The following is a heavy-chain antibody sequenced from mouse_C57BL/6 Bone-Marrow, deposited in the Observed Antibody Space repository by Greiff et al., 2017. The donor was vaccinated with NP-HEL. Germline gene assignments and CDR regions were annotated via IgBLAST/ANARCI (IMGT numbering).Heavy chain of an antibody. D-gene: IGHD2-4*01. V-gene: IGHV2-2*01. CDR1: GFSLTSYG. Sequence: QVHVKQSGPGLVQPSQSLSITCTVSGFSLTSYGVHWVRQSPGKGLEWLGVIWSGGSTDYNAAFISRLSISKDNSKSQVFFKMNSLQADDTAIYYCASIYYDYGAYWGQGTLVTVSA. CDR2: IWSGGST. CDR3: ASIYYDYGAY. J-gene: IGHJ3*01.